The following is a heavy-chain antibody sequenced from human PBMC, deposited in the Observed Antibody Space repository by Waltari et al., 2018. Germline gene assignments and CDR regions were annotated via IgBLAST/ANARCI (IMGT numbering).Heavy chain of an antibody. CDR2: INQDGGET. CDR3: ARDRGWNTLDY. D-gene: IGHD6-19*01. CDR1: GFTFRSNW. Sequence: EVQLVESGGGLVQPGGSLRLSCAASGFTFRSNWIAWVRQAPGRGLEWVANINQDGGETYYVDSVSGRFTISRDNARNSLYLQMDSLRDEDTALYYCARDRGWNTLDYWGQGTLVTVSS. V-gene: IGHV3-7*04. J-gene: IGHJ4*02.